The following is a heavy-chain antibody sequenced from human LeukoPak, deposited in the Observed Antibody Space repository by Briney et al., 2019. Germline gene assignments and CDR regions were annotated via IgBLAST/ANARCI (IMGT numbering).Heavy chain of an antibody. V-gene: IGHV1-69*13. CDR2: IIPIFGTA. CDR3: ARDVTPYGGNPFDY. J-gene: IGHJ4*02. CDR1: GGAFSSYA. D-gene: IGHD4-23*01. Sequence: GASVKVSCKASGGAFSSYAISWVRQAPGQGLEWMGGIIPIFGTANYAQKFQGRVTITADESTSTAYMELSSLRSEDTAVYYCARDVTPYGGNPFDYWGQGTLVTVSS.